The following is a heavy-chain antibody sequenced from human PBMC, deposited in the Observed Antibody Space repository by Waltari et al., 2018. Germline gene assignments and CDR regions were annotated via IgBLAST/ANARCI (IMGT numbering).Heavy chain of an antibody. CDR3: ATSRGIYFDWLLSFDY. Sequence: QVQLVQSGAEVKKPGASVKVSCKVSGYNLTELSMHWVRRATGKGLEWMGGFDPEDGETIYAQKFQGRVTMTEDTSTDTAYMELSSLRSEDTAVYYCATSRGIYFDWLLSFDYWGQGTLVTVSS. D-gene: IGHD3-9*01. J-gene: IGHJ4*02. CDR2: FDPEDGET. V-gene: IGHV1-24*01. CDR1: GYNLTELS.